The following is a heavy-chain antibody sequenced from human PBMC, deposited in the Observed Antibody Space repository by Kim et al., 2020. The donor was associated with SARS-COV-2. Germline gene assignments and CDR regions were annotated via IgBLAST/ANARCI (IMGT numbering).Heavy chain of an antibody. Sequence: SVKVSCKASGGAFSSYIFNWMRQAPGQGLEWMGGIIPIFDTANYAQKFQGRVTITADESTSTAYMELSGLRSEDTAVYYCATENYYVTYSSHRIYGLHVWGQGTTVTVSS. V-gene: IGHV1-69*13. CDR3: ATENYYVTYSSHRIYGLHV. CDR1: GGAFSSYI. CDR2: IIPIFDTA. J-gene: IGHJ6*02. D-gene: IGHD3-10*02.